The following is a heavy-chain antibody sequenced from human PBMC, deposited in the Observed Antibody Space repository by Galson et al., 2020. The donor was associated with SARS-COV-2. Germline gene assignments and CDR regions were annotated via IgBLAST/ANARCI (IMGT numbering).Heavy chain of an antibody. J-gene: IGHJ3*02. Sequence: GESLKISCVASGFTFSSYGMHWVRQAPGKGLEWVAVIWYDGSNKYYADSVKGRFTISRDNSKNTLYLQMNSLRAEDTAVYYCARSEHSSGWDDAFDIWGQGTMVTVSS. CDR1: GFTFSSYG. CDR3: ARSEHSSGWDDAFDI. CDR2: IWYDGSNK. V-gene: IGHV3-33*01. D-gene: IGHD6-19*01.